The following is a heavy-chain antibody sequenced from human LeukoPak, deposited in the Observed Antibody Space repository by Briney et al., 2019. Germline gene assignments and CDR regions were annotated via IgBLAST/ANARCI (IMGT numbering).Heavy chain of an antibody. D-gene: IGHD2-2*01. CDR2: INPNSGGT. CDR1: GYTFTGYY. J-gene: IGHJ4*02. Sequence: ASVKVSCKASGYTFTGYYMHWLRQAPGQGLEWMGWINPNSGGTNYAQKFQGRVTMTRDTSISTAYMELSRLRSDDTAVYYCARNPSQERYQAYYFDDWGQGTLVTVSS. V-gene: IGHV1-2*02. CDR3: ARNPSQERYQAYYFDD.